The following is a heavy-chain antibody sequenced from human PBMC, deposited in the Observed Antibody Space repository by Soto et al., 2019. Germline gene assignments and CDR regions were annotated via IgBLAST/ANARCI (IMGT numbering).Heavy chain of an antibody. D-gene: IGHD3-22*01. CDR3: ARALVYYSDSRFYGMDV. CDR2: INPNSGGT. J-gene: IGHJ6*02. CDR1: GCPLTGYY. Sequence: XAVRVGCKASGCPLTGYYMHWVRQAPGQGLEWMGWINPNSGGTNYAQKFQGWVTMTRDTSISTAYMELSRLRSDDTAVYYCARALVYYSDSRFYGMDVWAQRTTVTVSS. V-gene: IGHV1-2*04.